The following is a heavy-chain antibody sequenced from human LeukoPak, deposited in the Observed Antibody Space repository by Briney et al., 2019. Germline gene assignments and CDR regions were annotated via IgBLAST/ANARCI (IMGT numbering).Heavy chain of an antibody. Sequence: GGSLRLSCAASGFTFSSYAMSWVRQAPGKGLEWVSAISGSGGSTYYADSVKGRFIISRDNSKNTLYLQMNSLRAEDTAVYYCARGYSKTNYYYYGMDVWGQGTTVTVSS. J-gene: IGHJ6*02. CDR3: ARGYSKTNYYYYGMDV. D-gene: IGHD4-11*01. V-gene: IGHV3-23*01. CDR1: GFTFSSYA. CDR2: ISGSGGST.